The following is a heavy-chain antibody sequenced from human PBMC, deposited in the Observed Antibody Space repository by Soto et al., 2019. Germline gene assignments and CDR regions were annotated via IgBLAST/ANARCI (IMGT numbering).Heavy chain of an antibody. D-gene: IGHD2-2*01. CDR1: GFTFSSYA. CDR2: ISGSGGST. V-gene: IGHV3-23*01. CDR3: ARDGEYCSSTICVTHYYYYYGMDG. J-gene: IGHJ6*02. Sequence: GGSLRLSCAASGFTFSSYAMSWVRQAPGKGLEWVSAISGSGGSTYYADSVKGRFTISRDNSKNTLYLQMNSLRAEDTAVYYCARDGEYCSSTICVTHYYYYYGMDGWGQGTTVNVSS.